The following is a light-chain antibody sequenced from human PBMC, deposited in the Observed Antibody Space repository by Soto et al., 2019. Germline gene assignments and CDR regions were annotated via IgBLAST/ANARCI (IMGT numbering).Light chain of an antibody. J-gene: IGLJ3*02. CDR3: GLYMGSSISV. CDR2: STN. CDR1: SNSVSTSHY. Sequence: QSVLTQPPSSSVSPGGSVTLSCGWTSNSVSTSHYPSWYQQTPGHAPRTLIYSTNTRSSGVSDRFSGSILGTKAALTIAGAQADDESDYYCGLYMGSSISVFSRGTKVTVL. V-gene: IGLV8-61*01.